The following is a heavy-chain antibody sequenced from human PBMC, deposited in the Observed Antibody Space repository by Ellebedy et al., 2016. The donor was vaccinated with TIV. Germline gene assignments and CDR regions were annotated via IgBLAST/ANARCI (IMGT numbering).Heavy chain of an antibody. CDR2: ISGGGDST. J-gene: IGHJ4*02. Sequence: LSLTCAASGFTFSSFAMHWVRQAPGKGLEWLLVISGGGDSTYHADSVKGRFTITRDNSKNTLYLQMDRLRAEDTAVYYCAKGSSSGFNYDRVGFEYWGQGTLVTVSS. D-gene: IGHD3-22*01. V-gene: IGHV3-23*01. CDR3: AKGSSSGFNYDRVGFEY. CDR1: GFTFSSFA.